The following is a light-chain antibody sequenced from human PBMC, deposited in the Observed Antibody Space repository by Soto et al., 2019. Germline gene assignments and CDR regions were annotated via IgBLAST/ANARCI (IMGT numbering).Light chain of an antibody. CDR2: EVT. CDR1: SNDIGAYNY. V-gene: IGLV2-14*01. Sequence: QSALTQPASVSGSPGQSITISCTGTSNDIGAYNYVSWYQQHPGKAPRLLIYEVTHRPSGVSYRFSGSKSDNTASLTISGLQAEDEAYYYCSSYTSSSTVIFGGGTKLTVL. J-gene: IGLJ2*01. CDR3: SSYTSSSTVI.